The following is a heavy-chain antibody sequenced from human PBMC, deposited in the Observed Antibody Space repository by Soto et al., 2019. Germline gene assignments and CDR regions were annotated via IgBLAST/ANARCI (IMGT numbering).Heavy chain of an antibody. CDR2: LYYSDNT. D-gene: IGHD3-16*01. CDR3: ARVGGVAARTFDY. CDR1: GGSISPFY. J-gene: IGHJ4*02. Sequence: SETLSLTCTVSGGSISPFYWSWVRQPPGKGLEWIGYLYYSDNTNYNPSLKSRVTILVDASKNQVSLRLTSVTAADTAVYYCARVGGVAARTFDYWGQGTVVTVSS. V-gene: IGHV4-59*01.